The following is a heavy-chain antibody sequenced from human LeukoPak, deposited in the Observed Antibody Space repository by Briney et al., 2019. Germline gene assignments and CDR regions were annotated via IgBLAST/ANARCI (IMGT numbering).Heavy chain of an antibody. J-gene: IGHJ4*02. CDR1: GFTFDDYA. CDR2: ISWNSGSI. V-gene: IGHV3-9*01. CDR3: AKDGSSSWFEVFPDY. Sequence: GRSLRLSCAASGFTFDDYAMHWVRQAPGKGLEWVSGISWNSGSIGYADSVKGRFTISRDNAKNSPYLQMNSLRAEDTALYYCAKDGSSSWFEVFPDYWGQGTLVTVSS. D-gene: IGHD6-13*01.